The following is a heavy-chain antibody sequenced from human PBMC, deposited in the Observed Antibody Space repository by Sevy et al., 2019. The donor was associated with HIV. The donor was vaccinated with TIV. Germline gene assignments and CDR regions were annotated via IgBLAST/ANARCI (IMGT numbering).Heavy chain of an antibody. J-gene: IGHJ6*02. CDR3: ARTGGSTYGMDV. Sequence: GGSLRLSCAASGFTFDDYAMHWVRQAPGKGLEWVSGISWNSGSIGYADSVKGRFTISRDNAENSLYLQMNSLRAEDTAVYYCARTGGSTYGMDVWGQGTTVTVSS. CDR2: ISWNSGSI. CDR1: GFTFDDYA. V-gene: IGHV3-9*01. D-gene: IGHD6-13*01.